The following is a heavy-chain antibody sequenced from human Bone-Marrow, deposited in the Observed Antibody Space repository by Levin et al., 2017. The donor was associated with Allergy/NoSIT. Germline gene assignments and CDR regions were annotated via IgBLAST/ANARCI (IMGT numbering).Heavy chain of an antibody. V-gene: IGHV4-34*01. CDR2: INYSGSA. D-gene: IGHD3-10*01. CDR3: ARSSPGSYPLGVPVRPSYLDS. CDR1: GGSFSGYY. J-gene: IGHJ4*02. Sequence: TSETLSLTCAVYGGSFSGYYWTWIRQPPGKGLEWIGEINYSGSANSNPSLKSRVTISIDTSNNQFSLKLSSVTAADTAVYYCARSSPGSYPLGVPVRPSYLDSWGQGTLVTVSS.